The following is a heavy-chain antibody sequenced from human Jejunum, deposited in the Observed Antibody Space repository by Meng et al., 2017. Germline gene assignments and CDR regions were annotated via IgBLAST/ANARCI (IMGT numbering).Heavy chain of an antibody. D-gene: IGHD1-1*01. CDR2: IYYSGST. CDR1: GASMSSGNYY. V-gene: IGHV4-31*01. CDR3: ARVNWTSSYWYFDL. Sequence: LPESGPGLGKPSQTLSLTCTVSGASMSSGNYYWTWIRQHPGKGLEWIGYIYYSGSTYYNPSLQSLVTISIDMSENQFSLKLTSVTAADTAVYYCARVNWTSSYWYFDLWGRGTLVTVSS. J-gene: IGHJ2*01.